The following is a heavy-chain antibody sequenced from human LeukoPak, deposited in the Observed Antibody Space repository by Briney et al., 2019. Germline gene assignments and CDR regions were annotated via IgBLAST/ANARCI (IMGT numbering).Heavy chain of an antibody. J-gene: IGHJ4*02. Sequence: GASVKVSCKASGYTFPGYYMHWVRQAPGQGLEWMGWITPNSGGTNYAQQFQGRVTMTRDTSISTAYMELSRLKSDDTAVYYCARLPSGSSELVNYWGQGTLVTVSS. D-gene: IGHD1-26*01. CDR2: ITPNSGGT. CDR1: GYTFPGYY. V-gene: IGHV1-2*02. CDR3: ARLPSGSSELVNY.